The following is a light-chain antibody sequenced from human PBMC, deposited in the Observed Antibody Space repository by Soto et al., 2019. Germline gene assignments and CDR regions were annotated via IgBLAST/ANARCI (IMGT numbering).Light chain of an antibody. V-gene: IGKV3-11*01. CDR3: QERYNSWT. Sequence: EIMLTQSPATLSLSPGERATLSCRASQSVSSYLAWYQQKPGQAPRLLIYDASNRATGIPARFSGSRSGTDFTLTISSLEPEDFAVYYCQERYNSWTFGQGTKVEIK. CDR2: DAS. J-gene: IGKJ1*01. CDR1: QSVSSY.